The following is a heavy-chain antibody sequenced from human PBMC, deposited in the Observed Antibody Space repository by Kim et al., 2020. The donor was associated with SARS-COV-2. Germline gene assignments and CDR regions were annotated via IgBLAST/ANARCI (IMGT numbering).Heavy chain of an antibody. CDR1: GYTLTELS. J-gene: IGHJ5*02. CDR3: ATSTSYCGGDCPRWFDP. V-gene: IGHV1-24*01. D-gene: IGHD2-21*02. Sequence: ASVKVSCKVSGYTLTELSMHWVRQAPGKGLEWMGGFDPEDGETIYAQKFQGRVTMTEDTSTDTAYMELSSLRSEDTAVYYCATSTSYCGGDCPRWFDPWGQGTLVTVSS. CDR2: FDPEDGET.